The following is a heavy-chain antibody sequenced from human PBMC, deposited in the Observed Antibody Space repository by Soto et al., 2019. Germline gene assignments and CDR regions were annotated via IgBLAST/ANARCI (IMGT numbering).Heavy chain of an antibody. J-gene: IGHJ4*02. CDR3: AREGVRWFGGLPANYFDY. D-gene: IGHD3-10*01. CDR1: GGSISSYY. V-gene: IGHV4-59*01. Sequence: QVQLQESGPGLVKPSETLSLTCTVSGGSISSYYWSWIRQPPGKGLEWIGYIYYSGSTNYNPSLKSRVTISLDTSKNQFSLKLSSVTASDTAVYYCAREGVRWFGGLPANYFDYWGQGTLVTVSS. CDR2: IYYSGST.